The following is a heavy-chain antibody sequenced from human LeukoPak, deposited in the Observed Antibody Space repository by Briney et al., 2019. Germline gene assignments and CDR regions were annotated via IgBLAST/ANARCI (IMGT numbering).Heavy chain of an antibody. Sequence: GASVKVSCKASGYTFTGYYMHWVRQAPGQGLEWMGWISAYNGNTHYAQKLQGRVTMTTDTSTSTAYMELRSLRSDDTAVYYCARDEARYSSGYYPNWFDPWGQGTLVTVSS. D-gene: IGHD3-22*01. CDR2: ISAYNGNT. CDR1: GYTFTGYY. J-gene: IGHJ5*02. CDR3: ARDEARYSSGYYPNWFDP. V-gene: IGHV1-18*04.